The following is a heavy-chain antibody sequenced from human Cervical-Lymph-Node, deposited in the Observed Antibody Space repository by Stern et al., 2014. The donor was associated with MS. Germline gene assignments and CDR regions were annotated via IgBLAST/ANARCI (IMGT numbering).Heavy chain of an antibody. J-gene: IGHJ6*02. CDR1: GFTFNQYA. V-gene: IGHV3-23*04. D-gene: IGHD3-22*01. Sequence: EVQLVESGGDLVQPGGSLRLSCAASGFTFNQYAMNWVRPAPGQGLEWVSTISGRGGRIYYADSVKGRFTISRDNSENTLYLQMHSLRAEDTAIYYCAKQYFDSSGYSYYYGMDVWGQGTTVTVSS. CDR3: AKQYFDSSGYSYYYGMDV. CDR2: ISGRGGRI.